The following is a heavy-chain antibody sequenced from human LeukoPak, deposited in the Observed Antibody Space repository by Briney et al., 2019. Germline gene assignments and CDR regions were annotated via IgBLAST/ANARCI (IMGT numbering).Heavy chain of an antibody. CDR3: IRDFLSADL. CDR1: GFTISNYW. J-gene: IGHJ5*02. V-gene: IGHV3-74*01. CDR2: IYVDGRTT. Sequence: GGSLRLSCVASGFTISNYWMHWVRQPPGKGLVWVSRIYVDGRTTNHADSVKGRFTISRDNAKNTVYLEMNSLNVEDTATYYCIRDFLSADLWGQGTLVTVTS.